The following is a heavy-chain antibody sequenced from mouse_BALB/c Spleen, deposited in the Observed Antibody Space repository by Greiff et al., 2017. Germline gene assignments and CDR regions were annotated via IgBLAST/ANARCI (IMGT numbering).Heavy chain of an antibody. Sequence: EVHLVESGGGLVQPGGSRKLSCAASGFTFSSFGMHWVRQAPEKGLEWVAYISSGSSTIYYADTVKGRFTISRDNPKNTLFLQMTSLRSEDTAMYYCASYRYEAMDYWGQGTSVTVSS. CDR1: GFTFSSFG. D-gene: IGHD2-14*01. J-gene: IGHJ4*01. CDR3: ASYRYEAMDY. V-gene: IGHV5-17*02. CDR2: ISSGSSTI.